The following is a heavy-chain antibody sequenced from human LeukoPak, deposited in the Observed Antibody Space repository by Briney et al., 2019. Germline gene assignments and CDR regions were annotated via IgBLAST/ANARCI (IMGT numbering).Heavy chain of an antibody. Sequence: ASVKVSCKASGYSFTTYGISWVRQAPGQGLEWMGWISANNNNTDNVQKLQGRVTMTTDTSTSTAYMELRSLRSDDTAVYYCARDVLAPGAFDDIWGQGTMVTVSS. CDR3: ARDVLAPGAFDDI. D-gene: IGHD3-9*01. J-gene: IGHJ3*02. V-gene: IGHV1-18*01. CDR2: ISANNNNT. CDR1: GYSFTTYG.